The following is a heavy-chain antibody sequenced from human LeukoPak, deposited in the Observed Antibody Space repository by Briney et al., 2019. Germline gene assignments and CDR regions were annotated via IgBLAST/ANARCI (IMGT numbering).Heavy chain of an antibody. CDR2: ISGSIGDT. J-gene: IGHJ6*03. D-gene: IGHD2-15*01. V-gene: IGHV3-23*01. CDR3: AKNGDRGAYCTGGTCYPYFYYYMDV. Sequence: GGSLRLSCTASGFTFSNYAMSWVRQAPGKGLEWVSGISGSIGDTYYSDSVKGRFTISRDNSKNTLYLQMNSLRAEDTAIYYCAKNGDRGAYCTGGTCYPYFYYYMDVWGKGTTVTI. CDR1: GFTFSNYA.